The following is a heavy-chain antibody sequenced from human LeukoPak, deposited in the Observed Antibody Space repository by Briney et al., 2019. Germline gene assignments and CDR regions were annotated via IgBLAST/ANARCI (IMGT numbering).Heavy chain of an antibody. Sequence: GSRRLSCAGSELTSRIYAMSGAGQAPGKGLEWVSGIRGSGFRTFYADSVKGRFTISKDNPKNTLYLRMSSLGAEDTAVYFCAKSGAAVNPEDVVDYWGQGTLVTVSS. CDR1: ELTSRIYA. J-gene: IGHJ4*02. CDR3: AKSGAAVNPEDVVDY. CDR2: IRGSGFRT. V-gene: IGHV3-23*01. D-gene: IGHD1-26*01.